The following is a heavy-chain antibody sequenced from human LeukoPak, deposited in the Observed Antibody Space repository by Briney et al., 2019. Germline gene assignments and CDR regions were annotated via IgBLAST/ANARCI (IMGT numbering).Heavy chain of an antibody. CDR3: ASIAVAGLGDNWFDP. CDR2: IYYSGST. V-gene: IGHV4-38-2*02. D-gene: IGHD6-19*01. Sequence: SETLSLTCTVSGYSISSGYYWGWIRQPPGKGLEWIGSIYYSGSTYYNPSLKSRGTISVDTAKNQFSLKLSSVTAADTAVYYCASIAVAGLGDNWFDPWGQGTLVTVSS. J-gene: IGHJ5*02. CDR1: GYSISSGYY.